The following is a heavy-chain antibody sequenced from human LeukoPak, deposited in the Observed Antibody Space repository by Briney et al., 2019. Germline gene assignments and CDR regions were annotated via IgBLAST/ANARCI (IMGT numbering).Heavy chain of an antibody. Sequence: SETMSLTCAVYGGSFSGYYWSWIRQPPGKGLEWIGEINHSGSTNYNPSLKSRVTISVDTSKNQFSLKLSSVTAADTAVYYCARVTTALAFDYWGQGTLVTVSS. CDR3: ARVTTALAFDY. CDR1: GGSFSGYY. CDR2: INHSGST. J-gene: IGHJ4*02. V-gene: IGHV4-34*01. D-gene: IGHD1-1*01.